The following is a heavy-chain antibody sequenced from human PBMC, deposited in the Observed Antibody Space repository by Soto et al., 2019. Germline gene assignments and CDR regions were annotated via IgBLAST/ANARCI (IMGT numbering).Heavy chain of an antibody. D-gene: IGHD3-10*01. CDR3: ARAGRFGGESSFDI. J-gene: IGHJ3*02. Sequence: PSETLSLTCTVSGGSISSGNYYWNWIRQHPGKGLEWIGYINYSGSTYYNPSLKSRVSISVDTSKNQFSLKLSSVTAADTAVYFWARAGRFGGESSFDIWGQGTMVTVSS. CDR1: GGSISSGNYY. CDR2: INYSGST. V-gene: IGHV4-31*03.